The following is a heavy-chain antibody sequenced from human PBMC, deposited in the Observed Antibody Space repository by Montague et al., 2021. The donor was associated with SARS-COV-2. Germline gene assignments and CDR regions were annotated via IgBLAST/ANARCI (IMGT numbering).Heavy chain of an antibody. CDR3: ARGLVWGATTGFDI. J-gene: IGHJ3*02. V-gene: IGHV2-70*02. Sequence: PALVKPTQTLTLTCTFSGFSLTTSGMSVTWIRQPPGKALEWLARIDWDDDTYYRTSLETRLTLSKDTSKNQVALTMTNVDPADTAVYFCARGLVWGATTGFDIWGQGTMVTVSS. CDR1: GFSLTTSGMS. CDR2: IDWDDDT. D-gene: IGHD1-26*01.